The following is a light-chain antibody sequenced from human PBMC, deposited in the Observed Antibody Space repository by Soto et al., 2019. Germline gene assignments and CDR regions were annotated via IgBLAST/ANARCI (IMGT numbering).Light chain of an antibody. CDR1: QTVTSY. Sequence: EIVLTQSPGTLSLSPGETATLSCRASQTVTSYFAWYQQKPGQAPRLLIYGASSRATGIPHRFSGSGSGTDFTLTISGLEPEDFAVYYCQQYGYSPRTFGQGTKVEIK. CDR2: GAS. V-gene: IGKV3-20*01. CDR3: QQYGYSPRT. J-gene: IGKJ1*01.